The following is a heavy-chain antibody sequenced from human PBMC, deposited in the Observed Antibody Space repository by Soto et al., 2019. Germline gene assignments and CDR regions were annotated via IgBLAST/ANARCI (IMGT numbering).Heavy chain of an antibody. CDR1: GGTFSSYA. J-gene: IGHJ4*02. D-gene: IGHD3-22*01. V-gene: IGHV1-69*13. CDR2: IIPIFGTA. Sequence: SVKVSCKASGGTFSSYAISWLRQAPGQGLEWMGGIIPIFGTANYAQKFQGRVTITADESTTTAYMELSSLRSEDTAVYYCARGSYYYDSSGYDFDYWGQGTLVTVSS. CDR3: ARGSYYYDSSGYDFDY.